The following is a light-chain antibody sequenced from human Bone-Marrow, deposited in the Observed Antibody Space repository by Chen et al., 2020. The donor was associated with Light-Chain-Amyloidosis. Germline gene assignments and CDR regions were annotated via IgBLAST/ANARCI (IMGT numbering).Light chain of an antibody. CDR3: QQYYATPLT. J-gene: IGKJ4*01. V-gene: IGKV4-1*01. Sequence: DIVMNHSPDSLAVSLVDRSTINCKSSQSVLYSSNNKDSLAWYQQKPGQPPKLVIYWASVRESGVPDRFSGSGSGTDFTLTISSLQAEDVAVYYCQQYYATPLTFGGGTKVHIK. CDR1: QSVLYSSNNKDS. CDR2: WAS.